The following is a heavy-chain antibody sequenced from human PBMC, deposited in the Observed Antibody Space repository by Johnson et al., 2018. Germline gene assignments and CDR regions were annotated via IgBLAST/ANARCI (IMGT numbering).Heavy chain of an antibody. D-gene: IGHD3-3*01. CDR2: VSGSGDTT. Sequence: VQLVESGGDLVQXGGSXRLXCAASGFTFSTYAMSWVRQAPGQGLEWVSVVSGSGDTTYYADSAKGRFTISRDNSKNTVFLQLNSLRAEDTAVYFCAKGTLRFLEWSPFDHWGQGTLVTVSS. CDR3: AKGTLRFLEWSPFDH. J-gene: IGHJ5*02. V-gene: IGHV3-23*04. CDR1: GFTFSTYA.